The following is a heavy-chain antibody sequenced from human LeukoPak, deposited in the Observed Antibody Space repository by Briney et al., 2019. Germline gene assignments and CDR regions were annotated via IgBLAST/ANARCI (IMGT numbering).Heavy chain of an antibody. D-gene: IGHD6-6*01. Sequence: GGSLRLSCVASGFTFSDYYMSWIRQAPGKGLEWVSYISSSGSTIYYADSVKGRFTISRDNAKNSLYLQMNSLRAEDTAVYYCAKDSNRGFFGIAAPPGYFDYWGQGTLVTVSS. J-gene: IGHJ4*02. CDR2: ISSSGSTI. V-gene: IGHV3-11*04. CDR3: AKDSNRGFFGIAAPPGYFDY. CDR1: GFTFSDYY.